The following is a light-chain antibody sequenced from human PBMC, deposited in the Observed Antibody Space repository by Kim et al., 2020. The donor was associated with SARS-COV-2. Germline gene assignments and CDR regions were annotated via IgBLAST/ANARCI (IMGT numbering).Light chain of an antibody. J-gene: IGKJ4*02. CDR3: PELNSYPLT. CDR2: AAS. V-gene: IGKV1-9*01. CDR1: QGICSY. Sequence: IQLTQSPSSLSGTVGDRVIITCRASQGICSYSVWYQQKPGKAPKLLIYAASTLQSGVPSRFSGSGAGTDFNLTISGLQPEDCASYFCPELNSYPLTFGGGTKVELK.